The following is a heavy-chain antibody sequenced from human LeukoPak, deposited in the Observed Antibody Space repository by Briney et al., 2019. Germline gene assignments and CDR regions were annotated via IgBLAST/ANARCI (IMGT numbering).Heavy chain of an antibody. Sequence: ASETLSLTCAVYGGSFSGYYWGWIRQPPGKGLEWIGEINHSGSTNYNPSLKSRVTISVDTSKNQFSLKLSSVTAADTAVYYCARVLAAAGTEQRSKFDYWGQGTLVTVSS. D-gene: IGHD6-13*01. CDR3: ARVLAAAGTEQRSKFDY. CDR1: GGSFSGYY. CDR2: INHSGST. V-gene: IGHV4-34*01. J-gene: IGHJ4*02.